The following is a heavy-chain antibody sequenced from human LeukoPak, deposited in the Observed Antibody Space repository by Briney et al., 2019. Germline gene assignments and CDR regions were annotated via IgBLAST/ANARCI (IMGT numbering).Heavy chain of an antibody. CDR1: GYTFTSYY. J-gene: IGHJ4*02. V-gene: IGHV1-46*01. D-gene: IGHD3-10*01. CDR2: INPSGGST. CDR3: ASPPSGSGRYRLLNY. Sequence: ASVKVSCKASGYTFTSYYMHWVRQAPGQGLEWMGIINPSGGSTSYAQKFQGRVTMTRDTSTSTVYMELSSLRSEDTAVYYCASPPSGSGRYRLLNYWGQGTLVTVSS.